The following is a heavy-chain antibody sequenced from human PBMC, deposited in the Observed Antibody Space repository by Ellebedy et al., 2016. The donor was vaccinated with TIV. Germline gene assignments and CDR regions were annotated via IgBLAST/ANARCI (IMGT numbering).Heavy chain of an antibody. J-gene: IGHJ4*02. CDR2: IYYSGST. V-gene: IGHV4-39*01. CDR3: ARLRDHLAPPDY. D-gene: IGHD3-16*01. CDR1: GGSISSSSYY. Sequence: MPSETLSLTCTVSGGSISSSSYYWGWIRQPPGKGLEWIGSIYYSGSTYYNPSLKSRVTISVDTSKNQFSLKLSSVTAADTAVYYCARLRDHLAPPDYWGQGTLVTVSS.